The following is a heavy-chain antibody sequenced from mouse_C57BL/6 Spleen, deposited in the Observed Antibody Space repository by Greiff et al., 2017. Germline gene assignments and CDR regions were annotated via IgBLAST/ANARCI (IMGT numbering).Heavy chain of an antibody. CDR1: GYAFSSSW. CDR3: ARFSYGYGGGYAMDY. CDR2: LYPGDGDT. V-gene: IGHV1-82*01. Sequence: QVQLQQSGPELVKPGASVKISCKASGYAFSSSWMNWVKQRPGKGLEWIGRLYPGDGDTNYNGKFKGKATLTADKSSSTAYMQLSILTSEDSAIYFYARFSYGYGGGYAMDYWGQGTSVTVSS. J-gene: IGHJ4*01. D-gene: IGHD2-2*01.